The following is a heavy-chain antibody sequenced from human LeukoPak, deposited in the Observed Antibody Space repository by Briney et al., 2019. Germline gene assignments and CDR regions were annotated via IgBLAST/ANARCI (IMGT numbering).Heavy chain of an antibody. CDR1: GGSISSGGYY. V-gene: IGHV4-31*03. Sequence: SETLSLTCTVSGGSISSGGYYWSWIRQHPGKGLEWIGYIYYSGSTYYNPSLKSRVTISVDTSKNQFSLKLSSVTAADTAVYYCASGTRWLQYPGPFDYWGQGTLVTVSS. CDR2: IYYSGST. CDR3: ASGTRWLQYPGPFDY. D-gene: IGHD5-24*01. J-gene: IGHJ4*02.